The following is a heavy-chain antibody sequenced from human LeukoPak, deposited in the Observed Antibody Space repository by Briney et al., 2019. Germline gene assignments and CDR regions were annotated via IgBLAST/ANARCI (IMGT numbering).Heavy chain of an antibody. V-gene: IGHV1-69-2*01. CDR3: ATVWGIAVAGTSQRKFDY. J-gene: IGHJ4*02. D-gene: IGHD6-19*01. CDR2: VDPEDGET. CDR1: GYTFTDYY. Sequence: GATVKISCKVSGYTFTDYYMHWVQQAPGKGLEWMGLVDPEDGETIYAEEFQGRVTITADTSTDTAYMELSSLGSEDTAVYYCATVWGIAVAGTSQRKFDYWGQGTLVTVSS.